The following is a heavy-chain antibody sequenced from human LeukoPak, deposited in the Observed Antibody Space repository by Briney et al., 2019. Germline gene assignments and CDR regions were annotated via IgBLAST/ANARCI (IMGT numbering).Heavy chain of an antibody. CDR3: ARGHSNYYFDY. D-gene: IGHD4-11*01. CDR1: GGSISSYY. CDR2: INHSGST. V-gene: IGHV4-34*01. J-gene: IGHJ4*02. Sequence: PSETLSLTCTVSGGSISSYYWSWIRQPPGKGLEWIGEINHSGSTNYNPSLKSRVTISVDTSKNQFSLKLSSVTAADTAVYYCARGHSNYYFDYWGQGTLVTVSS.